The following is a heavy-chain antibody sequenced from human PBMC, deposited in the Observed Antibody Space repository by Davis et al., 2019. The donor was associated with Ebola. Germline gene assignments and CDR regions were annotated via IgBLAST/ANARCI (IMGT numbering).Heavy chain of an antibody. CDR2: ISAYNGNT. J-gene: IGHJ6*02. CDR3: ARDGYSSGWDRTSFGMDV. D-gene: IGHD6-19*01. V-gene: IGHV1-18*01. CDR1: GYTFTSYG. Sequence: ASVKVSCKASGYTFTSYGISWVRQAPGQGLEWMGWISAYNGNTNYAQKLQGRVTMTTDTSTSTAYMELRSLRSDDTAVYYCARDGYSSGWDRTSFGMDVWGQGTTVTVSS.